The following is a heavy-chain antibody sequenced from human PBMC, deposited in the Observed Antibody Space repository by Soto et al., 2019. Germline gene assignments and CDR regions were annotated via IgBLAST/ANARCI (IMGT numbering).Heavy chain of an antibody. D-gene: IGHD3-22*01. CDR1: GFTVSSNY. Sequence: GGSLRLSCAASGFTVSSNYMSWVRQAPGKGLEWVSVIYSGGSTYYADSVKGRFTISRDNSKNTLYLQMNSLRAEDTAVYYCARTGSVRVMGSGYYQRSVRYGMDVWGQGTTVTVSS. CDR3: ARTGSVRVMGSGYYQRSVRYGMDV. J-gene: IGHJ6*02. CDR2: IYSGGST. V-gene: IGHV3-53*01.